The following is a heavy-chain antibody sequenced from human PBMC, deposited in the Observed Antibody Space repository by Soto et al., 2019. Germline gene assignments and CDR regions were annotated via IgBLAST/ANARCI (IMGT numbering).Heavy chain of an antibody. V-gene: IGHV1-69*12. CDR3: AKSEDRISMVRGLGYYYYYGMEV. CDR1: GGTFSSYA. Sequence: QVQLVQSGAEVKKPGSSVKVSCKASGGTFSSYAISWVRQAPGQGLEWMGGIIPICGTANYAQKFQGRVTITADEYTSTAYMELSRLRSEDTAVYYCAKSEDRISMVRGLGYYYYYGMEVWGQGTTVTVSS. J-gene: IGHJ6*02. CDR2: IIPICGTA. D-gene: IGHD3-10*01.